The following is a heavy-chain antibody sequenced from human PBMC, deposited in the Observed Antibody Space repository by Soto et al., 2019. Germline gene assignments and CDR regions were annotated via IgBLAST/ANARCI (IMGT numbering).Heavy chain of an antibody. Sequence: GGSLRLSCAASGFTFSSYAMHWVRQAPGKGLEWVAVISNDGTNKYSADTVEGRFTISRDNSKNTLFLQVNSLRVEDTALYYCAREVPAPIDHYYGLDVWGQGTTVTSP. D-gene: IGHD1-1*01. V-gene: IGHV3-30-3*01. CDR2: ISNDGTNK. CDR3: AREVPAPIDHYYGLDV. CDR1: GFTFSSYA. J-gene: IGHJ6*02.